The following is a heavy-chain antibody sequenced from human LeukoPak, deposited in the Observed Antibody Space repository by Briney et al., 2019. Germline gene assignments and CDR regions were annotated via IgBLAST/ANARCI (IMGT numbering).Heavy chain of an antibody. Sequence: PGRSLRLSCAASGFSFSNYSLHWVRQAPGKGLEWVALIPDDGSNKYYADSVKGRFTLSRDNAKNTLYLQMSSLRSEDTAVYYCARTYGSSADAFDIWGQGTMVTVSS. CDR2: IPDDGSNK. CDR3: ARTYGSSADAFDI. D-gene: IGHD6-6*01. CDR1: GFSFSNYS. V-gene: IGHV3-30*04. J-gene: IGHJ3*02.